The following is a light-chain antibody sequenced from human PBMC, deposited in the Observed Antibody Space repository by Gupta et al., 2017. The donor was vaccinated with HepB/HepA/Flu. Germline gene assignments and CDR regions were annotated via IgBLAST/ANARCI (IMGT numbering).Light chain of an antibody. CDR3: QSYDSSLSGSV. CDR1: SSNIGAGYD. J-gene: IGLJ2*01. V-gene: IGLV1-40*01. CDR2: GNT. Sequence: QSALTQSPPVPRTVGQRVTISCTGRSSNIGAGYDVHWYQQLPGAAPKLLIYGNTNRPSGVPDRFSGSKSGTSASLAITRLQAEDEADYYCQSYDSSLSGSVFGGGTKLTVL.